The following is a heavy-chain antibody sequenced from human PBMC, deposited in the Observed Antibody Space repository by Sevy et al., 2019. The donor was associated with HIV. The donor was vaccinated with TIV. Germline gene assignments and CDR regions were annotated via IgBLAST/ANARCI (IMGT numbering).Heavy chain of an antibody. CDR2: INSDGSST. D-gene: IGHD3-3*01. CDR1: GFTFSSYW. V-gene: IGHV3-74*01. J-gene: IGHJ3*02. Sequence: GGSLRLSCAASGFTFSSYWMHWVRQAPGKGLVWVSRINSDGSSTSYADSVKGRFTISRDNAKNTLYLQMNSLRAEDTAVYYCARVMGSNRWSGYYIAPGAAFAIWGQGTMVTVSS. CDR3: ARVMGSNRWSGYYIAPGAAFAI.